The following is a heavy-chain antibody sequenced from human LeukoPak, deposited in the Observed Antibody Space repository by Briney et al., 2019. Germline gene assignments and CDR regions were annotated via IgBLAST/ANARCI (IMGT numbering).Heavy chain of an antibody. V-gene: IGHV1-69*01. CDR2: IIPIFGTA. CDR1: GGTFSSYA. D-gene: IGHD6-19*01. J-gene: IGHJ4*02. CDR3: ARVGYSSGWYHDY. Sequence: SVKVSCKASGGTFSSYAISWVRQAPGQGLEWMGGIIPIFGTANYAQKFQGRVTITADESTSTAYMELSSLRSEDTAVYHCARVGYSSGWYHDYWGQGTLVTVSS.